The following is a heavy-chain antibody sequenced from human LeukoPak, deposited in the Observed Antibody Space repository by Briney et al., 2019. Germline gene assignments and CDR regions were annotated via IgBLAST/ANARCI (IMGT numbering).Heavy chain of an antibody. J-gene: IGHJ5*02. Sequence: PGGSLRLSCAASGFTFSDSYMSWIRQAPGKGLEWVSYISSSGSTIYYADSVEGRFTISRDNSKNTLYLQMNSLRTDDTAVYFCARLPMARGVIHLDRWGQGTLVTVSS. V-gene: IGHV3-11*01. D-gene: IGHD3-10*01. CDR3: ARLPMARGVIHLDR. CDR2: ISSSGSTI. CDR1: GFTFSDSY.